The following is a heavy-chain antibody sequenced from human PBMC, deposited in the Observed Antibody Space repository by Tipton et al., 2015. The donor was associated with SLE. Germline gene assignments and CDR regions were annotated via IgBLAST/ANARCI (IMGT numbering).Heavy chain of an antibody. CDR3: ARDKGYSSSPYYYYGLDV. CDR1: GYSISSGYY. CDR2: IYHTGGT. J-gene: IGHJ6*02. Sequence: TLSLTCGVSGYSISSGYYWGWIRQPPGKGLQWIGSIYHTGGTHYNPSLKSRVTISVDTSKNQFSLQLTSVTAADTAVYYCARDKGYSSSPYYYYGLDVWGQGTTVTVSS. D-gene: IGHD6-13*01. V-gene: IGHV4-38-2*02.